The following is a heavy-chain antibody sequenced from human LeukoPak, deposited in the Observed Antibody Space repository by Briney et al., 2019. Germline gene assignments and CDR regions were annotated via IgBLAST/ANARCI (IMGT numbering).Heavy chain of an antibody. D-gene: IGHD6-13*01. J-gene: IGHJ6*03. CDR3: ARSNYSSSWYGLLQYYYYYYYMDV. CDR1: GGSFSGYY. CDR2: INHSGST. Sequence: SETLSLTCAVYGGSFSGYYWSWIRQPPGKGLEWIGEINHSGSTNYNPSLKSRVTISVDTSKNQFSLKLSSVTAADTAVYYCARSNYSSSWYGLLQYYYYYYYMDVWGKGTTVTISS. V-gene: IGHV4-34*01.